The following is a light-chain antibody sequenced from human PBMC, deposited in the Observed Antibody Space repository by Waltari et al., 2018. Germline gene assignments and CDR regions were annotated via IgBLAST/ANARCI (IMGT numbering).Light chain of an antibody. V-gene: IGKV1-9*01. CDR3: QQLYSYST. CDR1: QGINTY. Sequence: DIQLTPSPSLLSASVGDRVTITCRASQGINTYLVWYQQKPGKAPQLLVSATSTLQRGVPSRFSGSGSGTEFTLTISSLQPEDSATYYCQQLYSYSTFGGGTKVEI. CDR2: ATS. J-gene: IGKJ4*01.